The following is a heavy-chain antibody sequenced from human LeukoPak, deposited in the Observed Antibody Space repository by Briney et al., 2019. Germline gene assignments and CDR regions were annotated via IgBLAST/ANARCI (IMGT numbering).Heavy chain of an antibody. V-gene: IGHV3-23*01. CDR1: GFTFSSYG. CDR2: ISGSGGST. CDR3: ARHPYYDSSGYYYFDY. J-gene: IGHJ4*02. Sequence: GGFLRLSCAASGFTFSSYGMSWVRQAPGKGLEWVSAISGSGGSTYYAGSVKGRFTISRDNSKNTLYLQMNSLRAEDTAVYYCARHPYYDSSGYYYFDYWGQGTLVTVSS. D-gene: IGHD3-22*01.